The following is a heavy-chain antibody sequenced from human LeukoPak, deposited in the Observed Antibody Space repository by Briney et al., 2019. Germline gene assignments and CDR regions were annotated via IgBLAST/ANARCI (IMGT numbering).Heavy chain of an antibody. V-gene: IGHV3-48*03. CDR3: ALLAVASDFDY. Sequence: PGGSLRLSCAVSRFPSSVYEMNWVRQAPGKGLEWVSNIASSGTTKYYADSVKGRFSISRDNAKSSLYLQMNSLRVEDTAVYYCALLAVASDFDYWGQGALVTVSS. CDR1: RFPSSVYE. J-gene: IGHJ4*02. CDR2: IASSGTTK. D-gene: IGHD6-19*01.